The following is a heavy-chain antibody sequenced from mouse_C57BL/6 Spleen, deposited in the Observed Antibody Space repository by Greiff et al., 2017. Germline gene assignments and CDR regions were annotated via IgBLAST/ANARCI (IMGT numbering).Heavy chain of an antibody. CDR2: IDPETGGT. V-gene: IGHV1-15*01. D-gene: IGHD3-2*02. CDR3: TRPLAAQALFAY. Sequence: QVQLKESGAELVRPGASVTLSCKASGYTFTDYEMHWVKQTPVHGLAWIGAIDPETGGTAYNQKFKGKAILTADKSSSTAYMELRSLTSEDSAVYYCTRPLAAQALFAYGGQGTLVTVSA. J-gene: IGHJ3*01. CDR1: GYTFTDYE.